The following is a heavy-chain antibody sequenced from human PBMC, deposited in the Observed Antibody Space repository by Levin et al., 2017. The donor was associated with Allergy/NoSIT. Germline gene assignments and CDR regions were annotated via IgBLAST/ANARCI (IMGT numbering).Heavy chain of an antibody. J-gene: IGHJ3*02. CDR1: GYTFTSYY. CDR2: INPSGGST. CDR3: AGPLGIAVAGDAFDI. D-gene: IGHD6-19*01. V-gene: IGHV1-46*01. Sequence: GESLKISCKASGYTFTSYYMHWVRQAPGQGLEWMGIINPSGGSTSYAQKFQGRVTMTRDTSTSTVYMELSSLRSEDTAVYYCAGPLGIAVAGDAFDIWGQGTMVTVSS.